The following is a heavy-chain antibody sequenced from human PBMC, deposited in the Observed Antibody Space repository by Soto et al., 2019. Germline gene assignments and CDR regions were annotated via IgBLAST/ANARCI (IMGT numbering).Heavy chain of an antibody. CDR1: GGTFSSYA. CDR3: ARAALYCSSTSCSYVYYYYGMDV. D-gene: IGHD2-2*01. V-gene: IGHV1-69*06. J-gene: IGHJ6*02. Sequence: SVKVSCKASGGTFSSYAISWVRQAPGQGLEWMGGIIPIFGTANYAQKFQGRVTITADKSTSTAYMELSSLRSEDTAVYYCARAALYCSSTSCSYVYYYYGMDVWGQGTTVT. CDR2: IIPIFGTA.